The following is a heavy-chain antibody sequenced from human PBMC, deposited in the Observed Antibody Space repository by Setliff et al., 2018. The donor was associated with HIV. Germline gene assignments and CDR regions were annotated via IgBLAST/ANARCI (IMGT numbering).Heavy chain of an antibody. V-gene: IGHV4-34*01. Sequence: PSETLSLTCAVYGGSFNGYYWSWIRQPPGKGLEWIGEINHSGSTNYNPSLKSRVTMSVDKSKNQFSLRLSSVTAADTAVYYCARARRAGSGPKYFQHWGQGTLVTVLL. CDR1: GGSFNGYY. D-gene: IGHD2-15*01. CDR2: INHSGST. CDR3: ARARRAGSGPKYFQH. J-gene: IGHJ1*01.